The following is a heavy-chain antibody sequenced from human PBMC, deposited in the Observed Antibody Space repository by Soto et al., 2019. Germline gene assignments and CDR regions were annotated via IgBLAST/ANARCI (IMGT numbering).Heavy chain of an antibody. D-gene: IGHD3-22*01. V-gene: IGHV3-23*01. J-gene: IGHJ4*02. CDR1: GFTFSKYA. Sequence: PGGSLRLSCAASGFTFSKYAMTWARQAPGKGLEWVSAISYNGGGTYYVDSVKGRFTVSRDNSKNTLYLQMHSLRAEDTAVYYCAKDSVPNESRGYYTIITDSCGPGTVVTV. CDR3: AKDSVPNESRGYYTIITDS. CDR2: ISYNGGGT.